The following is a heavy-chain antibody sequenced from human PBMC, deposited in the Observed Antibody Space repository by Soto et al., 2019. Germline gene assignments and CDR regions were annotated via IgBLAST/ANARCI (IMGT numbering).Heavy chain of an antibody. J-gene: IGHJ4*02. CDR1: GDSINNYY. CDR3: ARGREWLSIYFDY. V-gene: IGHV4-59*01. CDR2: IYYIGST. D-gene: IGHD3-3*01. Sequence: SETLSLTCTVSGDSINNYYGSWIRQPPGKALEWIGYIYYIGSTNYNPSLKSRVTISVDTSKNQFSLKLNSVTTADTAVYYCARGREWLSIYFDYWGQGTPVTVPS.